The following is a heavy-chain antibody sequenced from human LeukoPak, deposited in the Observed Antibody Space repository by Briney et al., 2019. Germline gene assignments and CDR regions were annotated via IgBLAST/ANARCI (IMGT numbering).Heavy chain of an antibody. CDR1: GFTFSSYA. V-gene: IGHV3-30*04. Sequence: SLXXXCAASGFTFSSYAMHWVRQAPGKGLEWVAVISYDGSNKYYADSVKGRFTISRDNSKNTLYLQMNSLRAEDTAVYYXXXXXXXGXYXXXDYWGQGTXVTVSS. CDR3: XXXXXXGXYXXXDY. D-gene: IGHD6-19*01. CDR2: ISYDGSNK. J-gene: IGHJ4*02.